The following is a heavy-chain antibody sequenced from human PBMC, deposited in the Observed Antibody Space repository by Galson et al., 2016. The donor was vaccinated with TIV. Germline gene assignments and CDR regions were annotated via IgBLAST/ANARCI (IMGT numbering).Heavy chain of an antibody. CDR2: IIPLFGTI. J-gene: IGHJ6*02. D-gene: IGHD2-21*02. CDR1: GGTFSTYV. V-gene: IGHV1-69*13. Sequence: SVKVSCKASGGTFSTYVFNWVRLAPGQGLEWIGGIIPLFGTINYAQKFQGRVTITADESSTTVYMELNSLRSGDTAVYYCASDRNTAFDTYHQYYGMDVWGQGTTVTVSS. CDR3: ASDRNTAFDTYHQYYGMDV.